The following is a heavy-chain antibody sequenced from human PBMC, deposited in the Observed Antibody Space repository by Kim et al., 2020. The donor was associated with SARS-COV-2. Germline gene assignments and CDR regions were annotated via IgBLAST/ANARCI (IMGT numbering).Heavy chain of an antibody. V-gene: IGHV1-46*01. CDR1: GYTFTSYY. CDR2: INPSGGST. CDR3: ARQGGTVTPFLASPKNYFDY. J-gene: IGHJ4*02. Sequence: ASVKVSCKASGYTFTSYYMHWVRQAPGQGLEWMGIINPSGGSTSYAQKFQGRVTMTRDTSTSTVYMELSSLRSEDTAVYYCARQGGTVTPFLASPKNYFDYWGQGTLVTVSS. D-gene: IGHD4-17*01.